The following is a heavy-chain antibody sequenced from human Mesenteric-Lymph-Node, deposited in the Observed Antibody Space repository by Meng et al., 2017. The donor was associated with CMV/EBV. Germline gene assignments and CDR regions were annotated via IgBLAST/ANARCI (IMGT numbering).Heavy chain of an antibody. J-gene: IGHJ4*02. V-gene: IGHV3-30-3*01. D-gene: IGHD5-12*01. CDR3: ARDRGYSGYEPFDY. Sequence: ASGFTFSSYAMHWVLPAPGKGLEWVAVISYDGSNKYYADSVKGRFTISRDNSKNTLYLQMNSLRAEDTAVYYCARDRGYSGYEPFDYWGQGTLVTVSS. CDR2: ISYDGSNK. CDR1: GFTFSSYA.